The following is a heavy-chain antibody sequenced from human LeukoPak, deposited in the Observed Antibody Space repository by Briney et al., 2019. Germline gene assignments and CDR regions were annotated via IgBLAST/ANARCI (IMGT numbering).Heavy chain of an antibody. Sequence: GGSLGLSCAASGXPFSDYWMHWVRQAPGKGLVWVSRIKSDGSHTIYADSVKGRFTISRDNAKNTLYLQMNSLRVEDSAVYYCASSILMWLGDDMDAWGQGTTVTVSS. V-gene: IGHV3-74*01. CDR3: ASSILMWLGDDMDA. CDR1: GXPFSDYW. J-gene: IGHJ6*02. CDR2: IKSDGSHT. D-gene: IGHD3-10*01.